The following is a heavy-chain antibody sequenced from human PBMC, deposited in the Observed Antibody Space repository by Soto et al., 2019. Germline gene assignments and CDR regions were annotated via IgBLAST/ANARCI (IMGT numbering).Heavy chain of an antibody. CDR3: ARDLEPGYNYAVESFDI. CDR2: ISAYNGKR. D-gene: IGHD5-18*01. V-gene: IGHV1-18*01. J-gene: IGHJ3*02. CDR1: GYTFTSYG. Sequence: VKVSCRASGYTFTSYGISWVRQAPGQGLEWMGWISAYNGKRDYAQKVQDRVTLTIDTLTSTAFMELRSLRSDDTAVYYCARDLEPGYNYAVESFDIWGRGTMVTVSS.